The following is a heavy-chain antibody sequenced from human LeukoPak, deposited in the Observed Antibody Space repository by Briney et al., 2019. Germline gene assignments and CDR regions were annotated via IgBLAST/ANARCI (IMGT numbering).Heavy chain of an antibody. CDR3: ASVLWFGEDHWFDP. V-gene: IGHV4-30-4*08. CDR2: IYYSGST. J-gene: IGHJ5*02. D-gene: IGHD3-10*01. CDR1: GGSFSGYY. Sequence: SETLSLTCAVYGGSFSGYYWSWIRQPPGKGLEWIGYIYYSGSTYYNPSLKSRVTISVDTSKNQFSLKLSSVTAADTAVYYCASVLWFGEDHWFDPWGQGTLVTVSS.